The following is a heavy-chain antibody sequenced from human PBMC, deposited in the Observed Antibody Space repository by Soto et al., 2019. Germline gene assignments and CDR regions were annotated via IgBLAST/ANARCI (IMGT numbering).Heavy chain of an antibody. CDR1: GFTFTRYS. J-gene: IGHJ4*02. CDR2: ISSTTNYI. V-gene: IGHV3-21*01. Sequence: GGSLRLSCAASGFTFTRYSMNWVRQAPGKGLEWVSSISSTTNYIYYADSMKGRFTVSRDNAKNSVYLEMNSLSAEDTAVCYCARESEDLTSNFDYWGQGTLVTVSS. CDR3: ARESEDLTSNFDY.